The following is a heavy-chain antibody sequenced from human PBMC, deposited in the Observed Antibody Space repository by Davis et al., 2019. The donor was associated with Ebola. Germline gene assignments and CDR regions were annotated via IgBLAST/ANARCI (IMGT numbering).Heavy chain of an antibody. CDR1: GGSISSYY. V-gene: IGHV4-59*12. CDR3: ARAGVYRPYYFDY. J-gene: IGHJ4*02. Sequence: PGGSLRLSCTVSGGSISSYYWSWIRQPPGKGLEWIGYIYYSGSTNYNPSLKSRVTISVDTSKNQFSLELSSVTAADTAVYYCARAGVYRPYYFDYWGQGTLVTVSS. CDR2: IYYSGST. D-gene: IGHD3-10*01.